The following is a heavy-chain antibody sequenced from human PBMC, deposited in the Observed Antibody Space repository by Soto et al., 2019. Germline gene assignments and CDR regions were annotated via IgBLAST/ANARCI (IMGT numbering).Heavy chain of an antibody. V-gene: IGHV1-2*04. CDR2: INPNSGGT. J-gene: IGHJ4*02. D-gene: IGHD5-12*01. CDR3: ARGGLRGEMATIIDY. Sequence: ASVKVSCKASGYTFTGYYMHWVRQAPGQGLEWMGWINPNSGGTNYAQKFQGWVTMTRDTSISTAYMELSRLRSDDTAVYYCARGGLRGEMATIIDYWGQGTLVTVSS. CDR1: GYTFTGYY.